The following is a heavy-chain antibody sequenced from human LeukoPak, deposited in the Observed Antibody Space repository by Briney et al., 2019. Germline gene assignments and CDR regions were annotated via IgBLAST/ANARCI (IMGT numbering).Heavy chain of an antibody. Sequence: GGSLRLSCAASGFTFSSYSMNWVRQAPGKGLEWVSSISSSSTHTYYADSVKGRFTISRDNSKNTLFLQMNGLRAEDTAVYYCAKANHCSGGSCFASGPRGWFDPWGQGTLVTVSS. CDR2: ISSSSTHT. CDR1: GFTFSSYS. D-gene: IGHD2-15*01. CDR3: AKANHCSGGSCFASGPRGWFDP. J-gene: IGHJ5*02. V-gene: IGHV3-21*04.